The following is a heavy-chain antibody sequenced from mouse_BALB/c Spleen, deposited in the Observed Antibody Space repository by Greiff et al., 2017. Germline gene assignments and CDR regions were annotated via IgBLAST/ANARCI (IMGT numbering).Heavy chain of an antibody. CDR2: ISYSGST. Sequence: EVQGVESGPGLVKPSQSLSLTCTVTGYSITSDYAWNWIRQFPGNKLEWMGYISYSGSTSYNPSLKSRISITRDTSKNQFFLQLNSVTTEDTATYYCARSSRDYRYDRWYFDVWGAGTTVTVSS. CDR3: ARSSRDYRYDRWYFDV. J-gene: IGHJ1*01. D-gene: IGHD2-14*01. V-gene: IGHV3-2*02. CDR1: GYSITSDYA.